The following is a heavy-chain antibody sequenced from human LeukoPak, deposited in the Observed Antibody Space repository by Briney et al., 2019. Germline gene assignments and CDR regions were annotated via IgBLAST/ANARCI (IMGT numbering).Heavy chain of an antibody. CDR3: ARAFWVSGGITHFDY. J-gene: IGHJ4*02. CDR1: GFTFSSYN. V-gene: IGHV3-21*01. CDR2: ISSSSSYM. D-gene: IGHD3-10*01. Sequence: PGGSLRLSCAASGFTFSSYNMNWVRQAPGKGLEWVSSISSSSSYMYYADSVKGRFTISRDNAKNSLYLQMNSLRAEDTAVYYCARAFWVSGGITHFDYWGQGTLVTVSS.